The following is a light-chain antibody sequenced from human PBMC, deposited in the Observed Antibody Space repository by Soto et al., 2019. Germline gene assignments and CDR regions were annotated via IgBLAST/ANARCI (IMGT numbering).Light chain of an antibody. CDR3: QKYDRAPYT. CDR2: AAS. V-gene: IGKV1-27*01. J-gene: IGKJ2*01. CDR1: QGISNF. Sequence: DIQLTQSPSSLSASVGDTVTITCRASQGISNFLAWYQQRPGTVPRFLIYAASTLHSGVPSRFSGSGSGTHFTLTISSLQPEDFATYYCQKYDRAPYTFGPGTRLQIK.